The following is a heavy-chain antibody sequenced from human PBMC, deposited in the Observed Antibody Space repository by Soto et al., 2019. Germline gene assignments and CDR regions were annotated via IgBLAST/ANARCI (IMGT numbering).Heavy chain of an antibody. Sequence: ASVKVSCKASGYTFTNSGISWVRQAPGQGLEWMGWISPYNGNTNYAQTFQGRVTMTTDTSTSTAYMELRGLRSDDTAVYYCARTETKGLVPTFDYWGQGTLVTVSS. V-gene: IGHV1-18*01. D-gene: IGHD6-19*01. J-gene: IGHJ4*02. CDR2: ISPYNGNT. CDR3: ARTETKGLVPTFDY. CDR1: GYTFTNSG.